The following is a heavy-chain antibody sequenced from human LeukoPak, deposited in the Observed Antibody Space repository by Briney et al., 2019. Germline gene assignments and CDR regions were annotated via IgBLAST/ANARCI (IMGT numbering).Heavy chain of an antibody. CDR1: GFTFGDYA. J-gene: IGHJ4*02. CDR2: IRSKAYGGTT. CDR3: TRGGWFGELGDFDY. V-gene: IGHV3-49*03. Sequence: GGSLRLSCTASGFTFGDYAMSWFRQAPGKGLEWVVFIRSKAYGGTTEYAASVKGRFTISRDDSKSIAYLQMNSLKTEDTAVYYCTRGGWFGELGDFDYWGQGTLVTVSS. D-gene: IGHD3-10*01.